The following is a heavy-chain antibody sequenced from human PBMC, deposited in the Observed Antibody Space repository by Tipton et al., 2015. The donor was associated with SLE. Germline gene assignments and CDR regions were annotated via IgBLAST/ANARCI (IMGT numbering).Heavy chain of an antibody. V-gene: IGHV4-59*08. D-gene: IGHD1-1*01. CDR2: IYDIGGT. J-gene: IGHJ5*02. CDR3: ARKKTVGRYNYFDP. Sequence: TLSLTCNVSGGSVSSYYWSWIRQPPGKGLEWIGYIYDIGGTNYNPSLMGRLSMSMDTSKNQFFLKLSSVTAADTAVYYCARKKTVGRYNYFDPWGQGTLVTVSS. CDR1: GGSVSSYY.